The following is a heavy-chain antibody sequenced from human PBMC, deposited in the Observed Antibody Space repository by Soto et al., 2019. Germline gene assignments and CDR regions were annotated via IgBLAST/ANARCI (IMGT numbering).Heavy chain of an antibody. D-gene: IGHD6-19*01. CDR2: IYWNDDK. Sequence: SGPTLVNPTQTLTLTCTFSGFSLSTSGLGVGWIRQPPGKALEWLALIYWNDDKRYSPSLKARLTITKDTSKNQVVLTMTNMDPVDTATYYCAHRPSGWYLFDYWGQGALVTVSS. CDR1: GFSLSTSGLG. CDR3: AHRPSGWYLFDY. J-gene: IGHJ4*02. V-gene: IGHV2-5*01.